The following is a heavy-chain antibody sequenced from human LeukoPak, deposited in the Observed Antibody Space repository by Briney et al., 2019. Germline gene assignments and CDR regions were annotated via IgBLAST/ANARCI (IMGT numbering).Heavy chain of an antibody. CDR1: GFTFSNYG. Sequence: GGSLRLSCAGAGFTFSNYGMSWVRQAPGKGLEWVSYISSSGSTIYYADSVKGRFTISRDNAKNSLYLQMNSLRAEDTAVYHCARYGGGYYPVFDYWGQGTLVTVSS. CDR3: ARYGGGYYPVFDY. D-gene: IGHD3-22*01. V-gene: IGHV3-11*01. J-gene: IGHJ4*02. CDR2: ISSSGSTI.